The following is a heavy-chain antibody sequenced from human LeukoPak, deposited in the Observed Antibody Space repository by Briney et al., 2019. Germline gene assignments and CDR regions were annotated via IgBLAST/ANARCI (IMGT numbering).Heavy chain of an antibody. CDR1: GYSISSGYY. D-gene: IGHD2-2*02. Sequence: PSETLSLTCAVSGYSISSGYYWGWIRQPPGKGLEWIGTIYHSGSTYYNPSLKSRVTISVDTSKNQFSLKLSSVTAADTAVYYCARQPIVVVPAAKPYRWFDPGGQGTLVTVSS. CDR2: IYHSGST. CDR3: ARQPIVVVPAAKPYRWFDP. V-gene: IGHV4-38-2*01. J-gene: IGHJ5*02.